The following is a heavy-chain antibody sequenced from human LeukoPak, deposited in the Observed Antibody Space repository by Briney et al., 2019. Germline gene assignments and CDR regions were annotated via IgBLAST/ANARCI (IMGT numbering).Heavy chain of an antibody. CDR3: ASGGSPGDPNFDY. Sequence: ASVKVSCKASGYTFTSYGISWVRQAPGQGLEWMGWMNPNSGNTGYAQKFQGRVTMTRNTSISTAYMELSSLRSEDTAVYYCASGGSPGDPNFDYWGQGTLVTVSS. CDR2: MNPNSGNT. D-gene: IGHD2-21*02. V-gene: IGHV1-8*02. J-gene: IGHJ4*02. CDR1: GYTFTSYG.